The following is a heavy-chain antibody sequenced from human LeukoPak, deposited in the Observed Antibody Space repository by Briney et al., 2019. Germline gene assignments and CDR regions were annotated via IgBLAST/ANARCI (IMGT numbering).Heavy chain of an antibody. V-gene: IGHV3-21*01. D-gene: IGHD6-13*01. CDR2: ISSSSSYI. J-gene: IGHJ3*02. CDR1: GFTFSSYG. CDR3: ARDRPQLVEDAFDI. Sequence: GGSLRLSCAASGFTFSSYGMSWGRQAPGKGLEWVSSISSSSSYIYYADSVKGRFTISRDNAKNSLYLQMNSLRAEDTAVYYCARDRPQLVEDAFDIWGQGTMVTVSS.